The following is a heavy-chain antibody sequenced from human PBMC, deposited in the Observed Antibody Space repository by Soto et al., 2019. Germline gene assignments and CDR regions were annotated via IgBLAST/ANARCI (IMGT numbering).Heavy chain of an antibody. CDR1: GFTFSSYA. CDR3: ATSVPFRGVIITFDY. J-gene: IGHJ4*02. V-gene: IGHV3-23*01. D-gene: IGHD3-10*01. CDR2: ISGSGGST. Sequence: EVQLLESGGGLVQPGGSLRLSCAASGFTFSSYAISWVRQAPGKGLEWVSAISGSGGSTYYADSVKGRFTISRDNSKNTLYLQMNSLRAEDTAVYYCATSVPFRGVIITFDYWGQGTLVTVSS.